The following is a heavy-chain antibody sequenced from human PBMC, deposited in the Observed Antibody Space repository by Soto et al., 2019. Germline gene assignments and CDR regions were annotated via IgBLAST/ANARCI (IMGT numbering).Heavy chain of an antibody. CDR1: GGSISSSNYY. CDR3: ARDRSGYNYFDS. CDR2: IYYSGTT. J-gene: IGHJ4*02. D-gene: IGHD5-12*01. V-gene: IGHV4-31*03. Sequence: QVQLQESGPGLVKPSQTLSLTCTVSGGSISSSNYYWSWIRQHPGKGLEWIGYIYYSGTTYYNPSLESRLILSVDTSKNQFSLKLSSVTAADTAVYYCARDRSGYNYFDSWGQGTLVTVSS.